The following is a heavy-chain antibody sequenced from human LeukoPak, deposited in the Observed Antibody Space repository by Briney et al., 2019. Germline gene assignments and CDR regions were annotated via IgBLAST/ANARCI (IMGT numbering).Heavy chain of an antibody. CDR1: GFTFGSYG. V-gene: IGHV3-48*03. J-gene: IGHJ4*02. Sequence: GGSLRLSCAASGFTFGSYGMNWVRQAPGKGLEWVSYISNYGNTIHYADSVKGRFTISRDNAKNSLYLQVNSLRAEDTAVYYCAREGDRGIAARDFDYWGQGTLVTVSS. CDR3: AREGDRGIAARDFDY. D-gene: IGHD6-6*01. CDR2: ISNYGNTI.